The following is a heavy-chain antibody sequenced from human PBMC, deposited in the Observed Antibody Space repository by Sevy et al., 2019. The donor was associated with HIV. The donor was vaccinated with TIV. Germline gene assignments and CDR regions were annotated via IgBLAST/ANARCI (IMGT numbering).Heavy chain of an antibody. CDR1: GFTFSSYA. J-gene: IGHJ4*02. Sequence: GGSLRLSCAASGFTFSSYAMSWVRQAPGKGLEWVSAISGSGGSTYYADSVKGRFTISRDNSKITLYLQMNSLRAEDTAVYYCASPIIVVVPAAPTIDYWGQGTLVTVSS. V-gene: IGHV3-23*01. CDR2: ISGSGGST. D-gene: IGHD2-2*01. CDR3: ASPIIVVVPAAPTIDY.